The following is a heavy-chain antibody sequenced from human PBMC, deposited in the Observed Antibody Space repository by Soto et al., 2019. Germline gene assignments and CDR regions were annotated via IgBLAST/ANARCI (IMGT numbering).Heavy chain of an antibody. V-gene: IGHV3-72*01. J-gene: IGHJ4*02. CDR3: TRISLVGATGGRYFDY. Sequence: VQLVESGGGLVQPGGSLRLSCAASGFIFSDHYMDWVRQAPGKGLEWVGRIKNKANSYNTEYAASVKGRFTISRADSKNSLYLQMNSLKTEDTAVYYCTRISLVGATGGRYFDYWGQGTLLTVSS. D-gene: IGHD1-26*01. CDR2: IKNKANSYNT. CDR1: GFIFSDHY.